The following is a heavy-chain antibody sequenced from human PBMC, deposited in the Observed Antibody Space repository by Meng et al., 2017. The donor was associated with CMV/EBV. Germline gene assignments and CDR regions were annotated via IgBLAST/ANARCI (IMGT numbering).Heavy chain of an antibody. CDR3: ARYKFGYYYGMDV. D-gene: IGHD3-3*01. V-gene: IGHV4-34*01. CDR1: GGSFSGYY. Sequence: GPLRLSCAVYGGSFSGYYWSWIRQPPGKGLEWIGEINHSGSTNYNPSLKSRVTISVDTSKNQFSLKLSSVTAADTAVYYCARYKFGYYYGMDVWGQGTTVTVSS. J-gene: IGHJ6*02. CDR2: INHSGST.